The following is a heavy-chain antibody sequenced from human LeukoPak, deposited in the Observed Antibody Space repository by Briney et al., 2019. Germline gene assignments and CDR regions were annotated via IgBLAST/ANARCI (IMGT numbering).Heavy chain of an antibody. V-gene: IGHV4-38-2*02. CDR3: ARDYPYYDILTGYFPTYFDY. J-gene: IGHJ4*02. D-gene: IGHD3-9*01. CDR2: IYHSGST. CDR1: GYSISSGYY. Sequence: PSETLSLTCTVSGYSISSGYYWGWIRQPPGKGLEWIGSIYHSGSTYYNPSLKSRVTISVDTSKNQFSLKLSSVTAADTAVYYCARDYPYYDILTGYFPTYFDYWGQGTLVTVSS.